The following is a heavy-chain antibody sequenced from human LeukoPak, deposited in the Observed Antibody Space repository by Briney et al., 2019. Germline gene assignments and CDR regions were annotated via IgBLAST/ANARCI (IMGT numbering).Heavy chain of an antibody. CDR3: AKEQEGDDSGCSDPFYCYYGMDF. D-gene: IGHD3-22*01. J-gene: IGHJ6*02. CDR2: IYYGGSRK. Sequence: GGSLRLSCAASGFTFSSYGMHWLRQAPGKGLEGVGVIYYGGSRKYCADSVKGRFAISRDNAKNTLYLQMNSLRAEDTAFYYCAKEQEGDDSGCSDPFYCYYGMDFWGQGTTVTVSS. CDR1: GFTFSSYG. V-gene: IGHV3-30*18.